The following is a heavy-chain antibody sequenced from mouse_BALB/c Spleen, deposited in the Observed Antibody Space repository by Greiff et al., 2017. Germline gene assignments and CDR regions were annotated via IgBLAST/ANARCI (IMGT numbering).Heavy chain of an antibody. CDR2: IDPSDSET. CDR3: ARKSDAMDY. CDR1: GYSFTSYW. V-gene: IGHV1S126*01. J-gene: IGHJ4*01. Sequence: QVQLQQSGPQLVRPGASVKISCKASGYSFTSYWMHWVKQRPGQGLEWIGMIDPSDSETRLNQKFKDKATLTVDKSSSTAYMQLSSPTSEDAAVYYGARKSDAMDYWGQGTSVTVSS.